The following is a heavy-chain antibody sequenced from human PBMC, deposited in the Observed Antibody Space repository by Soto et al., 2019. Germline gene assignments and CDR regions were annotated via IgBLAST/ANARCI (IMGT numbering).Heavy chain of an antibody. CDR2: IYYSGST. CDR1: GGSISSYY. CDR3: ARVADSLLYDSSGSPEFWVWFDP. J-gene: IGHJ5*02. D-gene: IGHD3-22*01. Sequence: SETLSLTCTVSGGSISSYYWSWIRQPPGKGLEWIGYIYYSGSTNYNPSLKSRVTISVDTSKNQFSLKLSSVTAAETAVYYCARVADSLLYDSSGSPEFWVWFDPWGQGTLVTVSS. V-gene: IGHV4-59*01.